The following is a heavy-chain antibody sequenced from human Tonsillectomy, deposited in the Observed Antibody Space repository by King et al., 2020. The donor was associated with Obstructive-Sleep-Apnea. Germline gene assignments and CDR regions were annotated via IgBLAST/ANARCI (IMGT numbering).Heavy chain of an antibody. CDR3: ARDGRRAAAGTGWFDP. CDR2: IYHIGST. CDR1: GYSISSGYY. D-gene: IGHD6-13*01. Sequence: VQLQESGPGLVKPSETLSLTCTVSGYSISSGYYWGWIRQPPGKGLEWIGSIYHIGSTYYNPSLKIRVTISVDTSKNQFSLKLSSVTAADTAVYYCARDGRRAAAGTGWFDPWGQGTLVTVSS. V-gene: IGHV4-38-2*02. J-gene: IGHJ5*02.